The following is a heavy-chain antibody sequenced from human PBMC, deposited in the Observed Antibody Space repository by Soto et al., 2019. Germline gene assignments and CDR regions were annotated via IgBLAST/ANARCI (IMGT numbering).Heavy chain of an antibody. J-gene: IGHJ4*02. Sequence: GGSLGRASASSGVPFKNDLMNGVRQAPGKGPEWVSYISSSSGVIYYADSVKGRFTISRDNAKNSLYLQMHSLRDADTAVYYCARETYFDHWGQGTLVTGSA. CDR3: ARETYFDH. V-gene: IGHV3-48*02. CDR2: ISSSSGVI. CDR1: GVPFKNDL.